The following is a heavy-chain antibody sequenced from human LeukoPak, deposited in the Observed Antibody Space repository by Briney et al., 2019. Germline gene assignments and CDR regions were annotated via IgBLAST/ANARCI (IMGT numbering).Heavy chain of an antibody. V-gene: IGHV1-18*01. CDR2: ISAYNGNT. CDR1: GYTFTSYG. CDR3: ARDYQYYDSSGYLVY. D-gene: IGHD3-22*01. Sequence: GASVKVSCKASGYTFTSYGISWVRQAPGQGLEWMGWISAYNGNTNYAQKLQGRVTMTTDTSTNTAYIELRSLRSDDTAVYYCARDYQYYDSSGYLVYWGQGTLVTVSS. J-gene: IGHJ4*02.